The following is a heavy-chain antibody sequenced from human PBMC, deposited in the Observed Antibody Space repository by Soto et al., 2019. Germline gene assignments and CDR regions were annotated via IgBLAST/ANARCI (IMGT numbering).Heavy chain of an antibody. CDR1: GYIFTNYD. CDR2: MNPNTGDT. CDR3: ATECEEGFCFDH. J-gene: IGHJ4*02. Sequence: QVQLVQSGAEVGKPGASVKVSCKTSGYIFTNYDINWVRQAAGQGLEWVGWMNPNTGDTGYAQKFQGRVTMTRNISISPAYMELRSLRSDDPAVYYCATECEEGFCFDHWGQGDLVTVSS. D-gene: IGHD3-3*01. V-gene: IGHV1-8*01.